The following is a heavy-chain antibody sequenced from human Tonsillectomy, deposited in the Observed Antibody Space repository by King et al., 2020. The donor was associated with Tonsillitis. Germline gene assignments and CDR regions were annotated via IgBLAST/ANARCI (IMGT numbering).Heavy chain of an antibody. J-gene: IGHJ3*02. CDR1: GYTFSIYH. Sequence: QLVQSGAEVKKPGASVKVSCKASGYTFSIYHMHWVRQAPGQGLEWMGVINPSGHITTYAQKFQGRVTMTRDTSTTTLYMELSSLTSEDTAVYYCAREANSCDIWGQGTMVTVSS. CDR3: AREANSCDI. V-gene: IGHV1-46*01. D-gene: IGHD5-24*01. CDR2: INPSGHIT.